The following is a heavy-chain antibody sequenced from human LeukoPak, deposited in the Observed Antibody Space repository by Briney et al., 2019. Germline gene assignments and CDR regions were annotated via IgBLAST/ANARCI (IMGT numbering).Heavy chain of an antibody. J-gene: IGHJ5*02. CDR1: GFTFSSYG. CDR3: ARGCGGNCYGWLDP. V-gene: IGHV3-33*01. CDR2: IWYDGSNK. Sequence: PGRSLRLSCAASGFTFSSYGMHWVRQAPGKGLEWVAVIWYDGSNKYYADSVKGRFTISRDNSKNTLYLQMDSLRVEDTAVYYCARGCGGNCYGWLDPWGQGTVVTVSP. D-gene: IGHD2-21*02.